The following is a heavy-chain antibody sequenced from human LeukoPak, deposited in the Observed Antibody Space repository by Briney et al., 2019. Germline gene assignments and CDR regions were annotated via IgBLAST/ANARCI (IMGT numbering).Heavy chain of an antibody. Sequence: GASVKVSCKVSGYTLTELSMHWVRQAPGQGLEWMGWINPNSGGTNYAQKFQGWVTMTRDTSISTAYMELSRLRSDDTAVYYCARGRDTAMVTAFFDYWGQGTLVTVSS. CDR2: INPNSGGT. CDR1: GYTLTELS. CDR3: ARGRDTAMVTAFFDY. J-gene: IGHJ4*02. D-gene: IGHD5-18*01. V-gene: IGHV1-2*04.